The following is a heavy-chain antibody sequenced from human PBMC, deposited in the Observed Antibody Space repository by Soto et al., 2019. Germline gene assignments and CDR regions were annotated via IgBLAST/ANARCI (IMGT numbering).Heavy chain of an antibody. CDR1: GYTFTSYG. Sequence: QVQLVQSGAEVKKPGASVKVSCKASGYTFTSYGISWVRQAPGQGLEWMGWISAYNGNTNYAQKLQGRVTMTTDTSTRTADMALRSLRSVATAVYYCARDPWLLTGDLRASDYGGQGTLVTVSS. CDR2: ISAYNGNT. J-gene: IGHJ4*02. V-gene: IGHV1-18*01. CDR3: ARDPWLLTGDLRASDY. D-gene: IGHD7-27*01.